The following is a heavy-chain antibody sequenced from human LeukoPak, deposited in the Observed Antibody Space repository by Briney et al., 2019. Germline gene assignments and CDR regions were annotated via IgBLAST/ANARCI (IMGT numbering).Heavy chain of an antibody. CDR3: ARSFLWFGELFAAFDI. Sequence: SVKVSCKASGGTFSSYAISWVRQAPGQGLEWMGGIIPIFGTANYAQKFQGRVTTTADESTSTAYMELSSLRSEDTAVYYCARSFLWFGELFAAFDIWGQGTMVTVSS. CDR1: GGTFSSYA. J-gene: IGHJ3*02. CDR2: IIPIFGTA. D-gene: IGHD3-10*01. V-gene: IGHV1-69*13.